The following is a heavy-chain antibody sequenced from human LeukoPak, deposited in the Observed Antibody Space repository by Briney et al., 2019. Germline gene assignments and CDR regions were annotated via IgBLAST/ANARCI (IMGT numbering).Heavy chain of an antibody. CDR3: ARHQGVVDL. CDR1: GGSISSYY. V-gene: IGHV4-34*01. J-gene: IGHJ2*01. Sequence: SETLSLTCTVSGGSISSYYWSWIRQPPGKGLEWIGEITHSRSTNYNPSLKSRVTISIDTSKNQFSLKLNSVTAADTAVYYCARHQGVVDLWGRGSLVTVSS. CDR2: ITHSRST. D-gene: IGHD3-3*01.